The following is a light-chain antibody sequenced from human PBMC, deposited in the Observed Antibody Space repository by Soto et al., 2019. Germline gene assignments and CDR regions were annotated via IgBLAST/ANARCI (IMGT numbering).Light chain of an antibody. CDR3: QKLNTLPFN. J-gene: IGKJ5*01. CDR1: QSISSY. Sequence: IHMTQSPSSLSASIGDRVTITCRASQSISSYLNWYQQKPGKAPKLLIYEASTLQRGVPSRFSGSGSGTEFTLTISGLLPEDFATYHCQKLNTLPFNFGQGTRLEIK. CDR2: EAS. V-gene: IGKV1-9*01.